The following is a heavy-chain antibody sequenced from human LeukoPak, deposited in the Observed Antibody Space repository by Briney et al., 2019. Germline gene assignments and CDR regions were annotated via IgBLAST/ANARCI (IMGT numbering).Heavy chain of an antibody. CDR1: GGSISSSSYY. CDR2: IYYSGST. J-gene: IGHJ5*02. V-gene: IGHV4-39*07. D-gene: IGHD2-2*01. Sequence: SETLSLTCTVSGGSISSSSYYWGRIRQPPGKGLEWIGSIYYSGSTYYNPSLKSRVTISVDTSKNQFSLKLSSVTAADTAVYYCARSHPSYCSSTSCYGNWFDPWGQGTLVTVSS. CDR3: ARSHPSYCSSTSCYGNWFDP.